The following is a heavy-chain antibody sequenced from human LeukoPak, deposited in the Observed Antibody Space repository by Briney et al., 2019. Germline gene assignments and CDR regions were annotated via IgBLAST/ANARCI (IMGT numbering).Heavy chain of an antibody. Sequence: PGGSLRLSCAASGFTFSSSAMSWVRQAPGKGLEWVANIKQDGSAKYCVDSVKGRFTISRDNAKNSLYLQMNSLRAEDTAVYYCATYCGGDCYSRQFDYWGQGTLVTVSS. CDR2: IKQDGSAK. CDR1: GFTFSSSA. D-gene: IGHD2-21*02. CDR3: ATYCGGDCYSRQFDY. V-gene: IGHV3-7*03. J-gene: IGHJ4*02.